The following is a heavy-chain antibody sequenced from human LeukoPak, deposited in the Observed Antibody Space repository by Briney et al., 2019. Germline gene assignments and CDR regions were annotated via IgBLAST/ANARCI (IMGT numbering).Heavy chain of an antibody. CDR1: GFTFSSYF. Sequence: PGGSLRLSCAASGFTFSSYFMNWVRQAPGKGLEWVSFISSSSSYIYYADSVKGRFTISRDNAKNSLYLQMNSLRAEDTAVYYCARESSSWYETISSAGYWGQGTLVTVSS. D-gene: IGHD6-13*01. CDR2: ISSSSSYI. V-gene: IGHV3-21*01. CDR3: ARESSSWYETISSAGY. J-gene: IGHJ4*02.